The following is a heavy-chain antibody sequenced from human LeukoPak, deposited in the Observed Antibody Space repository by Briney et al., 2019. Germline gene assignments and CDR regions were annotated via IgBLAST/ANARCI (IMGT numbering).Heavy chain of an antibody. D-gene: IGHD1-26*01. J-gene: IGHJ6*02. V-gene: IGHV3-23*01. CDR3: AKEIGRYRTQTYGMDV. Sequence: PGGSLRLSCAASGFTFSSCAMSWVRQAPGEGLEWVLAISGSGGSTYYADSVKGRFTISRDNSKNTLYLQMNSLRAEDTAVYYCAKEIGRYRTQTYGMDVWGQGTTVTVSS. CDR1: GFTFSSCA. CDR2: ISGSGGST.